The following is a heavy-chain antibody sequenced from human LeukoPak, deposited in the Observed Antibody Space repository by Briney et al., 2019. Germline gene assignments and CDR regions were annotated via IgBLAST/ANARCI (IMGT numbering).Heavy chain of an antibody. CDR2: ISGSGGST. CDR1: GFTFSSYA. Sequence: PGGSLRLSCAASGFTFSSYAMSWVRQAPGKGLEGVSAISGSGGSTYYADSVKGRFTISRHNSKNTLYLQMNSLRAEDTAVYYCVGGDILTGYLDYWGQGTLVTVSS. D-gene: IGHD3-9*01. CDR3: VGGDILTGYLDY. J-gene: IGHJ4*02. V-gene: IGHV3-23*01.